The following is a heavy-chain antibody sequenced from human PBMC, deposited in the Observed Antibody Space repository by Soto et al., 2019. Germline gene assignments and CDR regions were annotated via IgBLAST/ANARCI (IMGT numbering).Heavy chain of an antibody. CDR3: ARVPTSSSWSWNWFDP. V-gene: IGHV1-3*01. CDR2: INAGNGNT. D-gene: IGHD6-13*01. CDR1: GYTFTSYA. J-gene: IGHJ5*02. Sequence: GASVKVSCKASGYTFTSYAMHWVRQAPGQRLEWMGWINAGNGNTKYSQKFQGRVTITRDTSASTAYMELSSLRSEDTAVYYCARVPTSSSWSWNWFDPWGQGTLVTVSS.